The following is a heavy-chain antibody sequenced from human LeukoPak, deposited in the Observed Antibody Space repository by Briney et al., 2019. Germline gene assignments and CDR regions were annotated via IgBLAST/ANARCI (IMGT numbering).Heavy chain of an antibody. V-gene: IGHV1-58*01. Sequence: SVKVSCKASGFTFTNSAVQWVRQARGQRLEWIGWIVVGRGNTNYAQNFQERVTITRDMSTGTAYMELGSLRSEDTAVYYCAATSVGATINDAFDIWGQGTVVTVSS. D-gene: IGHD1-26*01. CDR1: GFTFTNSA. CDR3: AATSVGATINDAFDI. J-gene: IGHJ3*02. CDR2: IVVGRGNT.